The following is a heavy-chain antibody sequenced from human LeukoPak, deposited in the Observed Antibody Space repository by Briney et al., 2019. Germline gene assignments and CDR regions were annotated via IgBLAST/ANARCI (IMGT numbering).Heavy chain of an antibody. J-gene: IGHJ4*02. CDR1: GFTFSSYA. Sequence: GGPLRLSCAASGFTFSSYAMHGVRQAPGKGLEGVAIISYDGSNKYYADSVRGRFTISRDKSKNTLYLQMNNLRAEDTAVYYCASDLLLYDSSGYSGGYYFDYWGQGTLVTVSS. CDR2: ISYDGSNK. V-gene: IGHV3-30*14. CDR3: ASDLLLYDSSGYSGGYYFDY. D-gene: IGHD3-22*01.